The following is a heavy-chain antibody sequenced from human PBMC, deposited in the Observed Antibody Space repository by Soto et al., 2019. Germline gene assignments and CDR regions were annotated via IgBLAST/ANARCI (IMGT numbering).Heavy chain of an antibody. J-gene: IGHJ4*02. CDR3: AKGSVVVAAKFDS. Sequence: EVQLLESGGGLVRPGGSLRISCAASGFTFSHYVLSWVRQAPGGGLEWVSSISGSGYSTYYADSVKGRFTISRDNSRNTVYLQMNNLRADDTAVYYCAKGSVVVAAKFDSWGQGTLVTVSS. CDR1: GFTFSHYV. CDR2: ISGSGYST. V-gene: IGHV3-23*01. D-gene: IGHD2-21*02.